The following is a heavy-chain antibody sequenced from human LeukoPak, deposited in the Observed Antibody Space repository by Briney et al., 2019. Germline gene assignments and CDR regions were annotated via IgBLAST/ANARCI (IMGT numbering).Heavy chain of an antibody. V-gene: IGHV4-61*01. J-gene: IGHJ4*02. Sequence: SETLSLTCNVSGGSISSSSYYWGWIRQPPGKGLEWIGYIYYSGSTNYNPSLKSRVTISVDTSKNQFSLKLSSVTAADTAVYYCARDHGSGWTWAYDYWGQGTLVTVSS. CDR2: IYYSGST. CDR1: GGSISSSSYY. D-gene: IGHD6-19*01. CDR3: ARDHGSGWTWAYDY.